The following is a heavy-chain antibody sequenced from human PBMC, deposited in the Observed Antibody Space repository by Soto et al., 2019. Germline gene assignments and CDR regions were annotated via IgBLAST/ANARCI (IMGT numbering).Heavy chain of an antibody. Sequence: QVQIVQSGAEVKKPGASVKVACKTSGYTFISYAIHWVRQAPGQRLEWMGWINAGNGNTKYSQKFQGRVTISRDTAARTAYMEVSRLRSEDTAVYYCARGGPTVTTAVPDSYSFYIDVWGRGTTVTISS. J-gene: IGHJ6*03. D-gene: IGHD4-4*01. V-gene: IGHV1-3*01. CDR2: INAGNGNT. CDR3: ARGGPTVTTAVPDSYSFYIDV. CDR1: GYTFISYA.